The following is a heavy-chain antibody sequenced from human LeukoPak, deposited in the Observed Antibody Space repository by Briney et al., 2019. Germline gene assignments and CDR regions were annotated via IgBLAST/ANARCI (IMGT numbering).Heavy chain of an antibody. CDR2: ISDDASKK. CDR1: GCNYSNYA. J-gene: IGHJ6*02. V-gene: IGHV3-30*04. CDR3: ARDWFNLYGLDV. D-gene: IGHD3-10*01. Sequence: GGCLRLSCAGCGCNYSNYALHWVRQATGKGREWVALISDDASKKYYADTVKGRFTISRDNSKNTLYLHMNSLRTEDTAVYYCARDWFNLYGLDVWGQGTTVTASS.